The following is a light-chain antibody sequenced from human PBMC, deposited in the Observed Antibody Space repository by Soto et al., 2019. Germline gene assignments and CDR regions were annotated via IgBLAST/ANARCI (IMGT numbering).Light chain of an antibody. Sequence: SYELTQPPSVSVAPGQTARITCGGNHIGSKSVHWYPQKPGQAPVLVVYDDSDRPSGIPERFSGSNSGNTATLTISRVEAGDEADYYCQVWDSSSDHYVFGTGTKVTVI. CDR3: QVWDSSSDHYV. V-gene: IGLV3-21*02. CDR2: DDS. CDR1: HIGSKS. J-gene: IGLJ1*01.